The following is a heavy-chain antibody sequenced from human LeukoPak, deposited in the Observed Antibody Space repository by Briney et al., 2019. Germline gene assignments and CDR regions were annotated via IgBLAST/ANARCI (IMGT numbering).Heavy chain of an antibody. V-gene: IGHV3-30*18. J-gene: IGHJ4*02. CDR2: ISYDGSNK. CDR1: GFTFSSYG. Sequence: GRPLRLSCAASGFTFSSYGMHWVRQAPGKGLEWVAVISYDGSNKYYADSVKGRFTISRDNSKNTLYLQMNSLRAEDTAVYYCAKDRDILTGFDYWGQGTLVTVSS. CDR3: AKDRDILTGFDY. D-gene: IGHD3-9*01.